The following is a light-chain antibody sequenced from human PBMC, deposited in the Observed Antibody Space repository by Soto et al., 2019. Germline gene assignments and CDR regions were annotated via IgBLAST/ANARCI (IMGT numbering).Light chain of an antibody. V-gene: IGKV3-11*01. J-gene: IGKJ5*01. CDR3: QQRSKWPIT. CDR2: DAS. Sequence: EIVLTQSPATLSLSPGERATLSCRASQSVSSYLGWYQQKPGQAPRLLIYDASNRATGIPARFSGSGSGTDFTLNISSLEPEDFAVYYCQQRSKWPITFGQGTRLESK. CDR1: QSVSSY.